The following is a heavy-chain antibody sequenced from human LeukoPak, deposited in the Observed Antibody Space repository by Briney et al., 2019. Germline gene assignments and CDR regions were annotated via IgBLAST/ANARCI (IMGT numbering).Heavy chain of an antibody. Sequence: SETLSLTCAVYGGSFSGYYWSWIRQPPGKGLEWIGEINHSGSTNYNPSLKSRVTISVDTSKNQFSLKLSSVTAADTAVYYCARGLHGSGSYRLRFDYWGQGTLVTVSS. CDR3: ARGLHGSGSYRLRFDY. J-gene: IGHJ4*02. CDR2: INHSGST. V-gene: IGHV4-34*01. D-gene: IGHD3-10*01. CDR1: GGSFSGYY.